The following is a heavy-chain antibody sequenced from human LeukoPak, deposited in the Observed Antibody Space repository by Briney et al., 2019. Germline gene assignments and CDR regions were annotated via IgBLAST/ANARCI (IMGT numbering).Heavy chain of an antibody. CDR2: INSDGRIT. D-gene: IGHD2-2*01. Sequence: PGGSLRLSCVASGFTFSSYWMHWVRQVPGKGPVWASRINSDGRITSYADSVKGRFTISRDNAKNTLYLQMNSLRAEDTAVYSCARVGVPQYAFDIWGQGTWVTVSS. J-gene: IGHJ3*02. CDR3: ARVGVPQYAFDI. CDR1: GFTFSSYW. V-gene: IGHV3-74*01.